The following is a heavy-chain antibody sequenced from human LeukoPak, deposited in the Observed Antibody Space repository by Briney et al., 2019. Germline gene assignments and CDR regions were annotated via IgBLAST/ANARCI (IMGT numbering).Heavy chain of an antibody. Sequence: GGSLRLSCAASGFTFSDHWMSWVRQAPGKGLEWVANIRQDGSSIFYADSVKGRFTISRDNAKNSVFLQMNNLTPDDTAVYYCARAVDLADYWGQGTLVTVSS. CDR2: IRQDGSSI. V-gene: IGHV3-7*01. J-gene: IGHJ4*02. CDR3: ARAVDLADY. CDR1: GFTFSDHW.